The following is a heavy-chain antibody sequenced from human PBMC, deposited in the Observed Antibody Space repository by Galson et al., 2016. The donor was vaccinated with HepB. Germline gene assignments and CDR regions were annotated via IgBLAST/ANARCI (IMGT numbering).Heavy chain of an antibody. CDR1: GFTFSSYA. J-gene: IGHJ6*02. Sequence: SLRLSCAVSGFTFSSYAMHWVRQAPGKGLEWVAVLSYDGRYRYSADSVKGRFTISRDNSKNTLYLQMSSLRAEDTAVYYCARDQGDGDEPPRYYYYYGMDVWGQGTTVTVSS. CDR3: ARDQGDGDEPPRYYYYYGMDV. V-gene: IGHV3-30*04. CDR2: LSYDGRYR. D-gene: IGHD4-17*01.